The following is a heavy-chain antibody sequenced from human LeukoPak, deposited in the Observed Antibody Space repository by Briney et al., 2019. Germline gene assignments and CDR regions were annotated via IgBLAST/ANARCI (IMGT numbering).Heavy chain of an antibody. V-gene: IGHV3-23*01. CDR1: GFTFSSYA. CDR3: AKDIAAAGTGLGDY. J-gene: IGHJ4*02. D-gene: IGHD6-13*01. Sequence: GGSLRLSCAASGFTFSSYAMSWVRQAPGRGLEWVSAISGSGGSTYYADSVKGRFTISRDNSKNTLYLQMNSLRAEDTAVYYCAKDIAAAGTGLGDYWGQGTLVTVSS. CDR2: ISGSGGST.